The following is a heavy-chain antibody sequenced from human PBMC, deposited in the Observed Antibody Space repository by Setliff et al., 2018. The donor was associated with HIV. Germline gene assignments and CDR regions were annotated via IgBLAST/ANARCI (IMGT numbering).Heavy chain of an antibody. CDR3: TSIGRDMVRGVIPDY. Sequence: PGGSLRLSCAASGFTVSRFYMSWVRQAPGKGLEWVGFIRSKPYGETTHYASSVKGRFTISRDNSKSIAYLQMNSLKTEDTAVYYCTSIGRDMVRGVIPDYWGQGTLVTVFS. CDR2: IRSKPYGETT. V-gene: IGHV3-49*04. CDR1: GFTVSRFY. J-gene: IGHJ4*02. D-gene: IGHD3-10*01.